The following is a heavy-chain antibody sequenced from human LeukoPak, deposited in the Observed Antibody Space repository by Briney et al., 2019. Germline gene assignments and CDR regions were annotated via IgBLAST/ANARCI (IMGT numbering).Heavy chain of an antibody. D-gene: IGHD6-6*01. CDR1: GFTFPSSG. Sequence: EASVKVSCKASGFTFPSSGVQWVRQARGHRLEWIGWIVVGSGNTNYAQKFQERVTITRDMSTTTAYMELSSLRSEDTAVYYCAAVGWEYSSSPLPMDVWGQGTTVTVSS. CDR2: IVVGSGNT. CDR3: AAVGWEYSSSPLPMDV. V-gene: IGHV1-58*01. J-gene: IGHJ6*02.